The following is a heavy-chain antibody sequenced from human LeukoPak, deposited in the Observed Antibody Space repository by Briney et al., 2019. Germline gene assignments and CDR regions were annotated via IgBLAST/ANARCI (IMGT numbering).Heavy chain of an antibody. J-gene: IGHJ4*02. CDR3: ASGTIRAQDY. Sequence: PGGSLRLSCAASGFTFSSCAMHWVRQAPGKGLEWVAVISYDGSNKYYADSVKGRFTISRDNSKNTLYLQMNSLRAEDTAVYYCASGTIRAQDYWGQGTLVTVSS. V-gene: IGHV3-30-3*01. CDR2: ISYDGSNK. D-gene: IGHD1-1*01. CDR1: GFTFSSCA.